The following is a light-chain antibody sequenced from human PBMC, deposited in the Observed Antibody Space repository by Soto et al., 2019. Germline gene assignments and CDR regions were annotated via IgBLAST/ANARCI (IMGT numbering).Light chain of an antibody. CDR2: SNH. CDR1: TSNIGGNT. V-gene: IGLV1-44*01. J-gene: IGLJ2*01. Sequence: QSVLTQPPSASATPGQRVTISCSGSTSNIGGNTVSWYQQLPGTAPKLLIYSNHQRPSGVPDRFSGSKSGTSASLAISGLQSEYEANYYCASWDDSLYGVIFGGGTKLTVL. CDR3: ASWDDSLYGVI.